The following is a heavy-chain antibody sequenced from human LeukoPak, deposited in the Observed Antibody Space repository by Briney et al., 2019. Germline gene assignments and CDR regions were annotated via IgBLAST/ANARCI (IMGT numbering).Heavy chain of an antibody. CDR1: GGAFSSYA. V-gene: IGHV1-69*01. J-gene: IGHJ4*02. Sequence: ASVKVSCKASGGAFSSYAISWVRQAPGQGLEWMGGIIPIFGTANYAQKFQGRVTITADESTSTAYMELSSLRSEDTAVYYCARESEWFGEPFDYWGQGTLVTVSS. D-gene: IGHD3-10*01. CDR2: IIPIFGTA. CDR3: ARESEWFGEPFDY.